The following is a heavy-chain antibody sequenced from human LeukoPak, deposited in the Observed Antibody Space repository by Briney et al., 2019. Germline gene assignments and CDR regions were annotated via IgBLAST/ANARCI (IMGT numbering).Heavy chain of an antibody. CDR2: IYYSGST. CDR3: ASGRVLRFLEWLPHAFDI. J-gene: IGHJ3*02. D-gene: IGHD3-3*01. CDR1: GGSISSSDYY. Sequence: PSETLSLTCTVSGGSISSSDYYWGWIRQPPGKGLEWIGNIYYSGSTYYNPSLKSRVTISVDTSKNQFSLKLSSVTAADTAVYYCASGRVLRFLEWLPHAFDIWGQGTMVTVSS. V-gene: IGHV4-39*07.